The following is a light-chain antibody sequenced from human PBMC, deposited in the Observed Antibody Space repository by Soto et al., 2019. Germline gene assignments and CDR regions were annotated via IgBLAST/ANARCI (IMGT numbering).Light chain of an antibody. V-gene: IGKV1-5*03. CDR2: KAS. CDR1: QRISSW. CDR3: QLYNSPPWT. Sequence: DIQMTQSPSTLSASVGDRVTITCRASQRISSWLAWYQQRPGKVPRLLIYKASTLESGVPSRFSGSGSGTEFTLTNSSLQPDDFATYYCQLYNSPPWTFGQGTKVEIK. J-gene: IGKJ1*01.